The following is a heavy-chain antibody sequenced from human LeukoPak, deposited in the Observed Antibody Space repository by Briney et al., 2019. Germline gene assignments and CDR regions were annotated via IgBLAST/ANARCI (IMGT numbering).Heavy chain of an antibody. CDR2: ISGSGGST. Sequence: GGSLRLSCAASGFTFSSYAMSWVRQAPGKGLEWVSAISGSGGSTYYADSVKGRFTISRDNSKNTLYLQMNSLRAEDTAVYYCAKAVRLCSSTSCYAPFDYWGQGTLVTVSS. D-gene: IGHD2-2*01. CDR1: GFTFSSYA. J-gene: IGHJ4*02. CDR3: AKAVRLCSSTSCYAPFDY. V-gene: IGHV3-23*01.